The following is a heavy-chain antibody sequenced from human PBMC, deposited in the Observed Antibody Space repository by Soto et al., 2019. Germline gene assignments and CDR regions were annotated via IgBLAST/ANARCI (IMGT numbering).Heavy chain of an antibody. CDR2: IYYSGTT. J-gene: IGHJ4*02. V-gene: IGHV4-39*01. Sequence: SETLSLTCTVSGASISSPSYYWGWIRQSPGKGLEWIGSIYYSGTTHYNPSLKSRVTLSVDTSNMQFSLDLTSVTASDTAIYYCVRQPNRPMAGDGWGQGTLVTAPQ. CDR3: VRQPNRPMAGDG. D-gene: IGHD2-8*01. CDR1: GASISSPSYY.